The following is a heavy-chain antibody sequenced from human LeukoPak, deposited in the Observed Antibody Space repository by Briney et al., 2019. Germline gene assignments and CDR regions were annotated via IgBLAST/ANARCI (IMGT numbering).Heavy chain of an antibody. Sequence: GGSLRLSCATSGFTFSAFWMSWVRQAPGKGLEWVANIKVDGTEKNYVDSVKGRLTISRDNAKNSLYLQMNSLRTEDTAVYYCARGGRNIDSWGQGTLVTVSS. CDR1: GFTFSAFW. CDR3: ARGGRNIDS. V-gene: IGHV3-7*01. J-gene: IGHJ4*02. D-gene: IGHD4-11*01. CDR2: IKVDGTEK.